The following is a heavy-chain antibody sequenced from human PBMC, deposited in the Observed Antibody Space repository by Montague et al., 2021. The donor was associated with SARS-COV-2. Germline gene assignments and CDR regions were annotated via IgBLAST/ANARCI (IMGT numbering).Heavy chain of an antibody. CDR1: GDSVSRNSAT. D-gene: IGHD6-13*01. J-gene: IGHJ4*02. CDR2: TYYRSMWKS. V-gene: IGHV6-1*01. CDR3: VRGIEAAGSYDY. Sequence: CAISGDSVSRNSATWNWIRQSPSRGLEWLGRTYYRSMWKSDYARXWKSRIAINPDTSKNQFSLQLSSVPPEDTALYYCVRGIEAAGSYDYWGQGTLVTVSS.